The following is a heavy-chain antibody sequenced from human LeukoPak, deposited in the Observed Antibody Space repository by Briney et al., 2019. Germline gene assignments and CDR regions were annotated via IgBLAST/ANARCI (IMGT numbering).Heavy chain of an antibody. CDR1: GGTFSSYA. CDR3: ARVPEGYYGSGSYYPLDY. Sequence: SVKVSCKASGGTFSSYAISWVQQAPGQGLEWMGGIIPIFGTANYAQKFQGRVTITADKSTSTAYMELSSLRSEDTAVYYCARVPEGYYGSGSYYPLDYWGQGTLVTVSS. D-gene: IGHD3-10*01. J-gene: IGHJ4*02. V-gene: IGHV1-69*06. CDR2: IIPIFGTA.